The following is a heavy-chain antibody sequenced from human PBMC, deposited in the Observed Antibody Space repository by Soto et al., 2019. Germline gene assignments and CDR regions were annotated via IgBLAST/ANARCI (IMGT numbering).Heavy chain of an antibody. D-gene: IGHD3-3*01. J-gene: IGHJ4*02. CDR2: ISYDGSNK. CDR1: GFTFSSYA. V-gene: IGHV3-30-3*01. CDR3: ASDFGVVIIQYYFDY. Sequence: GGSLRLSCAASGFTFSSYAMHWVRQAPGKGLEWVAVISYDGSNKYYADSVKGRFTISRDNSKNTLYLQMNSLRAEDTAVYYCASDFGVVIIQYYFDYWGQGTLVTVSS.